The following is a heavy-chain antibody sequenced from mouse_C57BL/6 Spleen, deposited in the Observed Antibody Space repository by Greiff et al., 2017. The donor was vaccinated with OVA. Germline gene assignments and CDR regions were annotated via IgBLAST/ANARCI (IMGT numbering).Heavy chain of an antibody. V-gene: IGHV1-52*01. Sequence: VQLQQSGAELVRPGSSVKLSCKASGYTFTSYWMHWVKQRPIQGLEWIGNIDPSDSETHYNQKFKDKATLTVDKSSSTAYMQLSSLTSEDSAVYYCARRGYYGSSGGYFDVWGTGTTVTVSS. D-gene: IGHD1-1*01. CDR2: IDPSDSET. J-gene: IGHJ1*03. CDR1: GYTFTSYW. CDR3: ARRGYYGSSGGYFDV.